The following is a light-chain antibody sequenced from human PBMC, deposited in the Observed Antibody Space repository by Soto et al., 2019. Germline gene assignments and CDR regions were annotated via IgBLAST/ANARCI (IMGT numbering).Light chain of an antibody. J-gene: IGKJ2*01. Sequence: EAVLTQSPGTVSLSPGERATLSCRASQTIRSNYLAWYQQKPGQAPRRLIYGVLNRATGIPARFSGSGSGTDFTLTISRLEPEDSAVYYCQHYDGSPRTFGQGTKLEIK. CDR2: GVL. CDR3: QHYDGSPRT. CDR1: QTIRSNY. V-gene: IGKV3-20*01.